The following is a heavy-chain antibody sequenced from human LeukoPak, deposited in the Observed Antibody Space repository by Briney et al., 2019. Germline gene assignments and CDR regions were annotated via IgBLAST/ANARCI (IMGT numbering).Heavy chain of an antibody. V-gene: IGHV4-30-2*01. Sequence: SQTLSLTCAVSGGSISSGGYSWSWIRQPPGKGLEWIGYIYHSGSTYYNPSLKSRVTISVDRSENQFSLKLSSVTAADTALYYCARGSGNMVRGDFDYWGQGTLVTVSS. CDR2: IYHSGST. CDR1: GGSISSGGYS. J-gene: IGHJ4*02. CDR3: ARGSGNMVRGDFDY. D-gene: IGHD3-10*01.